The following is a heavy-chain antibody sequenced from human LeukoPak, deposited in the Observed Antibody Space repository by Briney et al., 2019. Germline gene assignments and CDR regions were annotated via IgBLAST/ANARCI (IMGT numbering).Heavy chain of an antibody. D-gene: IGHD3-3*01. Sequence: ASVKVSCKASGYTFTSYGISWVRQAPGQGLEWMGWISAYNGNTNYAQKLQGRVTMTTDTSTSTAYMELRSLRSDDTAVYYCARFNQPYYDLWSGHYTPVVHDYWGQGTLVTVSS. V-gene: IGHV1-18*01. CDR3: ARFNQPYYDLWSGHYTPVVHDY. CDR1: GYTFTSYG. J-gene: IGHJ4*02. CDR2: ISAYNGNT.